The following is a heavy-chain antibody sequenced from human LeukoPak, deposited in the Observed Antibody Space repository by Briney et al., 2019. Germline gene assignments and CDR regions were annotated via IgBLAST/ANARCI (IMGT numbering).Heavy chain of an antibody. CDR1: GYTFTGYF. J-gene: IGHJ4*02. CDR3: ARVKTMIVVVTLFDY. Sequence: ASVKVSCKPSGYTFTGYFIHWVRQAPGQGLEWMGWINPNSGGTNYAQKFQGRVTMTRDTSISTAYMELSRLRSDDTAVYYCARVKTMIVVVTLFDYWGQGTLVTVSS. V-gene: IGHV1-2*02. CDR2: INPNSGGT. D-gene: IGHD3-22*01.